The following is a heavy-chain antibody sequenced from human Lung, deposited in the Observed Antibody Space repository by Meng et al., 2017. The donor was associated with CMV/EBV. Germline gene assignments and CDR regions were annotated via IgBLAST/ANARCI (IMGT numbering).Heavy chain of an antibody. CDR1: GFTFSSYS. Sequence: GESLKISCAASGFTFSSYSMHWVRQAPGKGLEWVSSISSSSSYIYYADSVKGRFTISRDNAKNSLYLQMNSLRAEDTAVYYCARDQSYYDFWSGSYLYYYYYYGRDVWGQGTTVTVSS. CDR3: ARDQSYYDFWSGSYLYYYYYYGRDV. D-gene: IGHD3-3*01. CDR2: ISSSSSYI. V-gene: IGHV3-21*01. J-gene: IGHJ6*02.